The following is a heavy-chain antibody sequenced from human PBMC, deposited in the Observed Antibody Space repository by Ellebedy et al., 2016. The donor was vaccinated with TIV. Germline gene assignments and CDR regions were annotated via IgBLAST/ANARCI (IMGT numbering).Heavy chain of an antibody. CDR1: GFTVGGDY. J-gene: IGHJ4*02. Sequence: PGGSLRLSCSASGFTVGGDYMSWIRQAPGKGLEWVSVIQAGGSTFYTDSVKDRFTLPRDNSNNMVFLQMTSLRVEETALYYCARGPNYDSWGQGTLVTVSS. CDR2: IQAGGST. D-gene: IGHD5-24*01. V-gene: IGHV3-53*01. CDR3: ARGPNYDS.